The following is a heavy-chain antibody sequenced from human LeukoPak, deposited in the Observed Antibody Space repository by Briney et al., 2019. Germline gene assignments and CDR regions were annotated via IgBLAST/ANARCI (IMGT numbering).Heavy chain of an antibody. CDR2: IYYSGST. Sequence: PSETLSLTCTVSGGSISGSSYYWGWIRQPPGKGLEWIGSIYYSGSTYYNPFLKSRVSISVDTSKNHFSLKLSSVTAADTAVYYCARDAGPYYYDGSGYYAHWGQGTLVTVSS. CDR1: GGSISGSSYY. J-gene: IGHJ4*02. V-gene: IGHV4-39*07. D-gene: IGHD3-22*01. CDR3: ARDAGPYYYDGSGYYAH.